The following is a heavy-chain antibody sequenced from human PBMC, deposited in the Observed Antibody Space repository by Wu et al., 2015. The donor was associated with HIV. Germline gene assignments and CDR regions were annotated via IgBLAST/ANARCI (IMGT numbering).Heavy chain of an antibody. D-gene: IGHD1-26*01. CDR2: INPNSGGT. CDR3: TKDYGIVGSTLPEYFQH. CDR1: GYTFIDYY. V-gene: IGHV1-2*02. Sequence: QVQLVQSGAEVKKPGASVKVSCKASGYTFIDYYMHWVRQAPGQGLEWMGWINPNSGGTKSPQKFQGRVTMTRDTSVSTVYLELTRLKFDDTAIYYCTKDYGIVGSTLPEYFQHWGQGTLVTVSS. J-gene: IGHJ1*01.